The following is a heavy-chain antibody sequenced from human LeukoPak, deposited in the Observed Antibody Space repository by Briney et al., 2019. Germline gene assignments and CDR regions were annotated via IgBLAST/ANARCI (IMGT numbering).Heavy chain of an antibody. J-gene: IGHJ5*02. Sequence: SETLSLTCTVSGGSISSSSYYWGWIRQPPGKGLEWIGSIYCSGSTYYNPSLKSRVTISVDTSKNQFSLKLSSVTAADTAVYYCARSSQWLVPRNWFDPWGQGTLVTVSS. CDR3: ARSSQWLVPRNWFDP. CDR1: GGSISSSSYY. D-gene: IGHD6-19*01. V-gene: IGHV4-39*01. CDR2: IYCSGST.